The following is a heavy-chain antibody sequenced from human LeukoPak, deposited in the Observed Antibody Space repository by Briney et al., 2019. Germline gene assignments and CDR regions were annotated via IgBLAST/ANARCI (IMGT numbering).Heavy chain of an antibody. V-gene: IGHV4-4*07. Sequence: SETLSLTCTVSGGSISGYFWSWIRQPAGKGLEWIGCIYASGSTNYNPSLRSRVTMSVDTSKNQFSLRLSSVTAADTAVYYCARSRFEELLVAFDVWGQGTMVIVSS. CDR2: IYASGST. D-gene: IGHD3-10*01. CDR3: ARSRFEELLVAFDV. CDR1: GGSISGYF. J-gene: IGHJ3*01.